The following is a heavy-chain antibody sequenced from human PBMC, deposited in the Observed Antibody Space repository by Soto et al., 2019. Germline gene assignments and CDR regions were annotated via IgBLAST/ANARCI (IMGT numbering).Heavy chain of an antibody. V-gene: IGHV3-23*01. Sequence: EVQLLESGGGLVQPGGSLRLSCAASGFTFSTYAMSWVRQAPGKGLEWVSSISGTGGNTYYADSVKGRFTISRENSKNTLHLQMNSLRAEDTAVYYCFLLRFLEWSDPWFDPWGQGTLVTFSS. CDR2: ISGTGGNT. J-gene: IGHJ5*02. D-gene: IGHD3-3*01. CDR1: GFTFSTYA. CDR3: FLLRFLEWSDPWFDP.